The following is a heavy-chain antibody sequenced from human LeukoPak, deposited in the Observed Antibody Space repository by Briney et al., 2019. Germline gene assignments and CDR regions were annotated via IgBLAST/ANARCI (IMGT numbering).Heavy chain of an antibody. Sequence: SETLSLTCAVYGGSFSGYYWSWIRQPPGKGLEWIGEINHSGSTNYNPSLKSRVTISVDTSKNQFSLKLSSVTAADTAVYYCARARFIVVVPAAIDIDAFDIWAKGQWSPSLQ. J-gene: IGHJ3*02. D-gene: IGHD2-2*01. CDR2: INHSGST. CDR3: ARARFIVVVPAAIDIDAFDI. CDR1: GGSFSGYY. V-gene: IGHV4-34*01.